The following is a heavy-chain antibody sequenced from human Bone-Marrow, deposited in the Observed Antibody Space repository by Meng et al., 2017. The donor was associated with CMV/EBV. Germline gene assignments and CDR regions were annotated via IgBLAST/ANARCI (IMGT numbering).Heavy chain of an antibody. D-gene: IGHD3-16*01. V-gene: IGHV3-30*04. CDR1: GFTFSTYT. CDR2: ISSDGSKK. Sequence: GESLKIPCAASGFTFSTYTLHWVRQAPGRGLECVAVISSDGSKKYYADSVKGRFTISRDNSKNTLYLQMNSLRPEDSGVYYCAPPGGYWGQGTLVTVSS. J-gene: IGHJ4*02. CDR3: APPGGY.